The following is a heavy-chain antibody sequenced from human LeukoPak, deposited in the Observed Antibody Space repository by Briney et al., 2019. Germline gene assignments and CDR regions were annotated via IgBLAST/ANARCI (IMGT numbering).Heavy chain of an antibody. CDR3: AKDRWLAHDAFDI. D-gene: IGHD6-19*01. Sequence: GGSLRLSCAASGFTFSSYSMNWVRQAPGKGLEWVSGFSGSGGSPYYADSVKGRFTISRDNSKNTLYLQMNSLRAEDTAVYYCAKDRWLAHDAFDIWGQGTMVTVSS. CDR1: GFTFSSYS. CDR2: FSGSGGSP. V-gene: IGHV3-23*01. J-gene: IGHJ3*02.